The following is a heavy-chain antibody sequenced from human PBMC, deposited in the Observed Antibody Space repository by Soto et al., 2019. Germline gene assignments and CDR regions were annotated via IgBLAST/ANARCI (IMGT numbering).Heavy chain of an antibody. D-gene: IGHD5-18*01. J-gene: IGHJ4*02. Sequence: GTSVEVTCEASRVRFKSSSGQSVQQYQEHRLQWIGWIDVGSANANYAQMLQERVTISRDMSTSTAYMELSSLRPEDTAVYYCAADVGGYTYGLARHWGPGTLVTVSS. CDR3: AADVGGYTYGLARH. V-gene: IGHV1-58*01. CDR1: RVRFKSSS. CDR2: IDVGSANA.